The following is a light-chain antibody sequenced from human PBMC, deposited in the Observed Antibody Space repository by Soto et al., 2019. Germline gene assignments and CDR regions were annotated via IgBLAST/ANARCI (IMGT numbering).Light chain of an antibody. CDR1: QSISSY. Sequence: DIQMTQSPSSLSASVGDRVTITCRASQSISSYLNWYHQKPGKAPKLLIYAPSSLQSGVPSRFSGSGSGTDFTLTISSLQLEDFATYYCQQSYSTPLTFGGGTKVEIK. V-gene: IGKV1-39*01. CDR2: APS. J-gene: IGKJ4*01. CDR3: QQSYSTPLT.